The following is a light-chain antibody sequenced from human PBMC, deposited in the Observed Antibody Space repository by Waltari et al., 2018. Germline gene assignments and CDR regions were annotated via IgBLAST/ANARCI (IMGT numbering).Light chain of an antibody. Sequence: EIVLTQSPATLSLSPGEGATLSCRASQSVSTFLAWYQQKPGQAPRLLIYNASNRATGIPARFSGSGSGTDFTLSISSLDPEDFALYYCQQRYNWLYTFGQGTKLEIK. CDR2: NAS. J-gene: IGKJ2*01. CDR3: QQRYNWLYT. CDR1: QSVSTF. V-gene: IGKV3-11*01.